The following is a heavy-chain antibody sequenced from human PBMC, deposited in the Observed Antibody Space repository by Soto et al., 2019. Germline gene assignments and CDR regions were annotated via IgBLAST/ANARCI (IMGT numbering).Heavy chain of an antibody. CDR3: ASLAVADVAFDS. D-gene: IGHD6-19*01. CDR1: GGTFSSYT. J-gene: IGHJ3*02. CDR2: IIPILGIA. Sequence: QVQLVQSGAEVKKPGSSVKVSCKASGGTFSSYTISWVRQEPGQGLEWMGRIIPILGIAKYEQKFQGRVTITADKSTSTADKELSSLRSEDTAVYYCASLAVADVAFDSWGQGTMVTVSS. V-gene: IGHV1-69*02.